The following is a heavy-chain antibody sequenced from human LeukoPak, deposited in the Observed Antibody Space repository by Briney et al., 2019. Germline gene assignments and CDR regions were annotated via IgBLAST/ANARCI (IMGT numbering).Heavy chain of an antibody. D-gene: IGHD5-18*01. V-gene: IGHV4-4*07. CDR1: GGSFSIYY. CDR2: IYTSGNT. Sequence: SEPLSLTCTVSGGSFSIYYWSWIRQPAGKGLEWIGRIYTSGNTYYNPSLKSRVTMSVDTSKNQFSLKLSSVTAADTAVYYCAGSGWYHHVDTAMAFDYWGQGTLVTVSS. CDR3: AGSGWYHHVDTAMAFDY. J-gene: IGHJ4*02.